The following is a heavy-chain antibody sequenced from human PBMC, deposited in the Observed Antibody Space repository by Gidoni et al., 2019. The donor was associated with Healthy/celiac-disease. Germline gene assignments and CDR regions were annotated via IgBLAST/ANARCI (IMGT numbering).Heavy chain of an antibody. Sequence: QVQLVQSGGEVKKPGSSVKVSCKASGGTFRSSAISWVRQAPGQGLEWRGGIIPNFGTANYAQKFQGRVTITADESASTAYMELSSLRSEDTAVYYCARDPYCSGGSCYTPVYFQHWGQGTLVTVSS. V-gene: IGHV1-69*01. CDR1: GGTFRSSA. J-gene: IGHJ1*01. CDR2: IIPNFGTA. D-gene: IGHD2-15*01. CDR3: ARDPYCSGGSCYTPVYFQH.